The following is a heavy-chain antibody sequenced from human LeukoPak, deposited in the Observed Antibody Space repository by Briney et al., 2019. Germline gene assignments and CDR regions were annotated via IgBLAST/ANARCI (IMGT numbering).Heavy chain of an antibody. CDR1: GGSISSSSYY. J-gene: IGHJ4*02. D-gene: IGHD2-15*01. V-gene: IGHV4-39*01. CDR2: IYYSGST. Sequence: SETLSLTCTVSGGSISSSSYYWGWIRQPPGKGLEWIGSIYYSGSTYYDPSLKSRVTISVDTSKNQFSLKLSSVTAADTAVYYCARLYCSGGSCYAIDYWGQGTLVTVSS. CDR3: ARLYCSGGSCYAIDY.